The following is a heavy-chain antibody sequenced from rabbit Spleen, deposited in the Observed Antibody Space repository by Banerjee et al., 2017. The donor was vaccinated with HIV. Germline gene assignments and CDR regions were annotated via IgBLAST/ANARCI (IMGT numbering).Heavy chain of an antibody. CDR1: GFSFSSGYD. J-gene: IGHJ4*01. CDR3: ARDNGSGDYIDVYFDL. V-gene: IGHV1S45*01. D-gene: IGHD1-1*01. CDR2: IYTGNGKT. Sequence: QEQLEESGGGLVKPEGFLTLTCKASGFSFSSGYDMCWVRQAPGKGLEWIGCIYTGNGKTYYASWAKGRFTISKSSSTTVTLQMTSLTAADTATYFCARDNGSGDYIDVYFDLWGQGTLVTVS.